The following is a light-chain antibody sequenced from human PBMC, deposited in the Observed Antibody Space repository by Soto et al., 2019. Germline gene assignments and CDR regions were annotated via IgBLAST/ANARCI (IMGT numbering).Light chain of an antibody. V-gene: IGKV3-20*01. Sequence: EIVLTQSPGTLSLSPGERATLSCRASQSVSDNYLAWYQQKPGQAPRLLIYGASSRATGIPDRFSGSGSGTDFTLTISRLEPEEFAAYYCQQYGGSPRVTFGGGTKVEIK. CDR3: QQYGGSPRVT. CDR1: QSVSDNY. J-gene: IGKJ4*01. CDR2: GAS.